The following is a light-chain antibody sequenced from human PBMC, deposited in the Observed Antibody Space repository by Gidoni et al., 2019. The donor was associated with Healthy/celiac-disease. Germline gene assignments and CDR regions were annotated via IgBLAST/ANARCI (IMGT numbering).Light chain of an antibody. CDR2: GAS. J-gene: IGKJ2*01. CDR3: QQYGSSLYT. Sequence: EIVLTQSPGTLSLSPGERATLSWRASQSVSSSYLAWYQQKPGQAPRLLIYGASSRATGIPDRFSGSGSGTDFTLTISRLEPEDVAVYYCQQYGSSLYTFGQGTKLEIK. CDR1: QSVSSSY. V-gene: IGKV3-20*01.